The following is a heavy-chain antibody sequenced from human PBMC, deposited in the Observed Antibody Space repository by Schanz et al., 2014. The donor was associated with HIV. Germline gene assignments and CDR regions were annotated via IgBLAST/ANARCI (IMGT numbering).Heavy chain of an antibody. Sequence: EGQLVESGGGLVKPGESLRISCAASGLPFSTYAMSWVRQAPGKGLEWVGLIKSKTDGETTDYAAPVKGRFTISRDDSKTTLFLQMNSLKSEDTAVYYCTTRRVLGVNLDVWGQGTTVTVSS. V-gene: IGHV3-15*01. CDR2: IKSKTDGETT. CDR3: TTRRVLGVNLDV. J-gene: IGHJ6*02. D-gene: IGHD3-3*01. CDR1: GLPFSTYA.